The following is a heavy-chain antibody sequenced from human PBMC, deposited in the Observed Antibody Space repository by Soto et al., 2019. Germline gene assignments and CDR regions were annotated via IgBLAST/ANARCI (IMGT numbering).Heavy chain of an antibody. CDR3: AKDRGHCSGGSFSSGSYWFDT. Sequence: QVQLVESGGGVVQPGRSLRLSCAASGFTFSSYGMHWVRQAPGKGLEWVAVISYDGSNKYYADSVKGRFTISRDNSKNTLYLQMNSLRAEDTAVYYCAKDRGHCSGGSFSSGSYWFDTCGQGTLVTVSS. J-gene: IGHJ5*02. CDR2: ISYDGSNK. D-gene: IGHD2-15*01. CDR1: GFTFSSYG. V-gene: IGHV3-30*18.